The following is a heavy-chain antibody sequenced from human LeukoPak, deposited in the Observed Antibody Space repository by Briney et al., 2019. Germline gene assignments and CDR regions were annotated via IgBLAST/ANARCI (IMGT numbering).Heavy chain of an antibody. V-gene: IGHV5-51*01. Sequence: GESLKISCKASGSTFHDYWIGWVRQLPGKGLEWMGIIYPDNSHTRYSPSFQGQVTISADKTITTAYLQWSSLKASDTAIYYCARERYSSPEYWGQGTLVTVSS. CDR1: GSTFHDYW. CDR3: ARERYSSPEY. CDR2: IYPDNSHT. D-gene: IGHD5-18*01. J-gene: IGHJ4*02.